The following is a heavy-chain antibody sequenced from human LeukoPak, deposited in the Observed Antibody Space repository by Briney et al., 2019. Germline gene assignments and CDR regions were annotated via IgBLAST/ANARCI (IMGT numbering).Heavy chain of an antibody. J-gene: IGHJ6*02. CDR1: GYTFTTYY. Sequence: ASVKVSCKASGYTFTTYYIHWVRQAPGQGLEWMGIIKPSGGSTSYAQKFQGRVTMTRDTSTSTVYMEVSSLRSEDTAVYYCARDPAQLLWFGESMNERYGMDVWGQGTTVTVSS. CDR2: IKPSGGST. CDR3: ARDPAQLLWFGESMNERYGMDV. D-gene: IGHD3-10*01. V-gene: IGHV1-46*01.